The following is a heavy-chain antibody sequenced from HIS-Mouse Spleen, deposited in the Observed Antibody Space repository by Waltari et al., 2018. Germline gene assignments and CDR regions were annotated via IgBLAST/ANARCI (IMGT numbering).Heavy chain of an antibody. Sequence: QVQLVQSGAEVKKPGASVKVSCKASGYTCTGYYMHWVRPAPGQGLEWMGWINPNSGGTNYAQKFRGRVTMTRDTSISTAYMELSRLRSDDTAVYYCARDCTNGVWRGDYWGQGTLVTVSS. CDR2: INPNSGGT. J-gene: IGHJ4*02. CDR3: ARDCTNGVWRGDY. D-gene: IGHD2-8*01. V-gene: IGHV1-2*02. CDR1: GYTCTGYY.